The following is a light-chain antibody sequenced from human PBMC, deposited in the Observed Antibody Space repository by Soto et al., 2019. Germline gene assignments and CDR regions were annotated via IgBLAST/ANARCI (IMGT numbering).Light chain of an antibody. V-gene: IGLV2-14*01. CDR2: EVS. CDR1: SSDVGGYNY. J-gene: IGLJ2*01. Sequence: QSVLTQPASMSGSPGQSITISCTGTSSDVGGYNYVSWYQQHPDKVPKLMIFEVSNRPSGVSHRFSGSKSGNTASLTISGLQAEDEGHYYCSSYSSSSSRVVFGGGTKVTVL. CDR3: SSYSSSSSRVV.